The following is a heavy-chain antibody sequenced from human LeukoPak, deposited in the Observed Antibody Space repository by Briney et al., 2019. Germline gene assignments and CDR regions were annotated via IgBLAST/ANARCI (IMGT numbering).Heavy chain of an antibody. CDR3: ARDPYVYMDV. CDR2: IYYSGST. Sequence: SETLSLTCTVSGGSISSYYWSWIRQPPGKGLEWIGYIYYSGSTNYNPSLKSRVTISEDTSKNQFSLKLSSVTAADTAVYYCARDPYVYMDVWGKGTTVTVSS. V-gene: IGHV4-59*01. J-gene: IGHJ6*03. D-gene: IGHD3-16*01. CDR1: GGSISSYY.